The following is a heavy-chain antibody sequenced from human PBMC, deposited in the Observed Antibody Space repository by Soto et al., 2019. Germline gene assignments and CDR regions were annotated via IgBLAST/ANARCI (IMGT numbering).Heavy chain of an antibody. J-gene: IGHJ6*02. V-gene: IGHV1-2*04. D-gene: IGHD3-3*01. Sequence: ASVKVSCKASGYTFTGYYMHWVRQAPGQGLEWMGWINPNSGGTNYAQKFQGWVTMTRDTSISTAHMELSRLRSDDTAVYYCARGGITIFGVVQVYYYGMDVWGQGTTVTVSS. CDR3: ARGGITIFGVVQVYYYGMDV. CDR1: GYTFTGYY. CDR2: INPNSGGT.